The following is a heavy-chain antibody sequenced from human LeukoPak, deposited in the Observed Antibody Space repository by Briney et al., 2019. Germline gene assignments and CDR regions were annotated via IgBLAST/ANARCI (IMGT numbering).Heavy chain of an antibody. CDR3: ARVVPAASSWFNP. CDR2: IYHSGST. Sequence: SETLSLTCAVSGGSISSGGYSWSWIRRPPGKGLEWIGYIYHSGSTCYNPSLKSRVTISVDRSKNQFSLKLSSVTAADTAVYYCARVVPAASSWFNPWGQGTLVTVSS. J-gene: IGHJ5*02. D-gene: IGHD2-2*01. V-gene: IGHV4-30-2*01. CDR1: GGSISSGGYS.